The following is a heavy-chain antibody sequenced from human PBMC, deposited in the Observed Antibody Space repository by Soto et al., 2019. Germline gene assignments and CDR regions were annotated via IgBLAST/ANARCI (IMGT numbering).Heavy chain of an antibody. CDR3: ASGGRITERRLDFDY. CDR2: VHYSGST. J-gene: IGHJ4*02. V-gene: IGHV4-59*01. CDR1: SGSISGYY. Sequence: SETRSLTCTVSSGSISGYYWSWIRQPPGKGLEWIGYVHYSGSTNYNPSLKSRVTISVDTSKNQFSLKLSSVTAADTAVYYCASGGRITERRLDFDYWGQGTLVT. D-gene: IGHD1-1*01.